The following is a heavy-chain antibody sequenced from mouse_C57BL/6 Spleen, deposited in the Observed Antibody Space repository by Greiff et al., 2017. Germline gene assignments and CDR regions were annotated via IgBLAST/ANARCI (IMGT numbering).Heavy chain of an antibody. Sequence: QVQLQQPGAELVKPGASVKMSCKASGYTFTSYWITWVKQRPGQGLEWIGDIYPGSGSTNYNEKFKSKATLTVDTSSSTAYMQLSSLTSEDSAVXYCARGPITTVVDWYFDVWGTGTTVTVSS. D-gene: IGHD1-1*01. CDR3: ARGPITTVVDWYFDV. CDR1: GYTFTSYW. V-gene: IGHV1-55*01. J-gene: IGHJ1*03. CDR2: IYPGSGST.